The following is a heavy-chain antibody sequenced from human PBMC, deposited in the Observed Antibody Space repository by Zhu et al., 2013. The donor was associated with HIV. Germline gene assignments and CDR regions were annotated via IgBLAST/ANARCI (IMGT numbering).Heavy chain of an antibody. D-gene: IGHD3-22*01. J-gene: IGHJ6*02. Sequence: QLQLVQSGAEVKKPGASVKVSCKASGYTFTSYGISWVRQAPGQGLEWMGWISGYNGNANYAQKFQGRITMTTDPATSTVYVELRSLRSDDTAVYYCAREGDTTGYFYYYYGMDVWGQGTTVTVSS. CDR3: AREGDTTGYFYYYYGMDV. CDR1: GYTFTSYG. CDR2: ISGYNGNA. V-gene: IGHV1-18*01.